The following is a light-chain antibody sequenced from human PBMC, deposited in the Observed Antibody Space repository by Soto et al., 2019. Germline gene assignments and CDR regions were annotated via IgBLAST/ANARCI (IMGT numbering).Light chain of an antibody. CDR3: QQRSNWPIT. CDR2: AAS. V-gene: IGKV1-39*01. Sequence: DIQMTQSPSSLSASVGDRVTITCRASQGITNYLNWYQQKLGQAPRLLIYAASTLESGVPSRFSGSGSETDFTLTISSLEPEDFAVYYCQQRSNWPITFGQGTRLEIK. J-gene: IGKJ5*01. CDR1: QGITNY.